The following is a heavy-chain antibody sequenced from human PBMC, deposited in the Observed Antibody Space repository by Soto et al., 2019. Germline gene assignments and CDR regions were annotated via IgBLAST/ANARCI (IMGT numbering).Heavy chain of an antibody. J-gene: IGHJ4*02. V-gene: IGHV3-64D*06. CDR2: LTSQGGIK. Sequence: TGGSLRLSCSASGFTFSSYAMHWVRQAPGKGLEYVSGLTSQGGIKFYADSVKGRFTTSRDNSNYTLDLQMTSLRPEDTAAYYCVKDLTLPGSRAFDIWGQGTLVTVSS. CDR1: GFTFSSYA. CDR3: VKDLTLPGSRAFDI. D-gene: IGHD1-26*01.